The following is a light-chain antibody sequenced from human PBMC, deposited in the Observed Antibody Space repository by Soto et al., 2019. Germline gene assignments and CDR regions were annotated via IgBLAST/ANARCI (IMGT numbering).Light chain of an antibody. CDR1: QGVSRK. CDR2: GAS. CDR3: QQYHTWPIT. J-gene: IGKJ4*01. Sequence: EIVMTQSPATLYVAPGERVTLSCRASQGVSRKLAWYQHKSGQAPRLLISGASTGATGIPARFSGSGSGTEFTLTISSLQSEDCAIYYCQQYHTWPITFGGGTKVEIK. V-gene: IGKV3-15*01.